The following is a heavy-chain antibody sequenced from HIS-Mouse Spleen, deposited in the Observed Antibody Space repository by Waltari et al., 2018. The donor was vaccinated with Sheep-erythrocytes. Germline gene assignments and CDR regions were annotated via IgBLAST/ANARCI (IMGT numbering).Heavy chain of an antibody. CDR2: IYYSGST. CDR1: GGSISSSSYY. J-gene: IGHJ6*02. V-gene: IGHV4-39*07. Sequence: QLQLQESGPGLVKPSETLSLTCTVSGGSISSSSYYWGWIRQPPGKGLEWIGSIYYSGSTSYNPSLKSRVTISVDTSKNQFSLKLSSVTAADTAVYYCARDRGDCSSTSCYYYYYGMDVWGQGTTVTVSS. CDR3: ARDRGDCSSTSCYYYYYGMDV. D-gene: IGHD2-2*01.